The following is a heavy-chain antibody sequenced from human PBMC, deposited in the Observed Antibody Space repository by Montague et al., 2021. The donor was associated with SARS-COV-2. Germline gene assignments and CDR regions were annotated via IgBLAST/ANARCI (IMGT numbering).Heavy chain of an antibody. V-gene: IGHV3-21*01. CDR3: ARVEGASLLWFGELLYLGGMDV. CDR2: ISSSSSYI. J-gene: IGHJ6*02. Sequence: SRRLSLSASGFTFSSYSMNWVRQAPGKGLEWVSSISSSSSYIYYADSVKGRFTISRDNAKNSLYPQMNSLRAEDTAVYYCARVEGASLLWFGELLYLGGMDVWGQGTTVTVSS. CDR1: GFTFSSYS. D-gene: IGHD3-10*01.